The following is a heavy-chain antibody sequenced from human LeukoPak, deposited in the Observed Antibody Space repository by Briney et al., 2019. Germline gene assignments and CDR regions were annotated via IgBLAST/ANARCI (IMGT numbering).Heavy chain of an antibody. Sequence: GGSLRLSCAASGFTFSTYGMHWVRQAPGKGLEWVAVVSYDESSIYYADSVKGRFTISRDNSKNTLYLQMNSLRSEDTAVYYCARGHYYDSSAYYDWGQGTLVTVSS. CDR2: VSYDESSI. D-gene: IGHD3-22*01. J-gene: IGHJ4*02. V-gene: IGHV3-30*03. CDR1: GFTFSTYG. CDR3: ARGHYYDSSAYYD.